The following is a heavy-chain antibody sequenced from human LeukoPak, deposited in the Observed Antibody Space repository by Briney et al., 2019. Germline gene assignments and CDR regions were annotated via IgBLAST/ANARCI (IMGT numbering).Heavy chain of an antibody. Sequence: GGSLRLSCAASAFTVSSNYTTWVRQAPGKGLEWVSVIYSGGTRYYADSVTGRFTISRDNSKNTLYLQMNTLRAEDTAVYYCARLISVAGTGAFDIRGQGTMVTVSS. J-gene: IGHJ3*02. CDR3: ARLISVAGTGAFDI. CDR2: IYSGGTR. CDR1: AFTVSSNY. D-gene: IGHD6-19*01. V-gene: IGHV3-66*01.